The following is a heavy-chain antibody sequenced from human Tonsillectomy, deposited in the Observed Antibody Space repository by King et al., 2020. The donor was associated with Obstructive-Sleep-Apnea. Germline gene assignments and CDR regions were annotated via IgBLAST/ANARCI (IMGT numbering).Heavy chain of an antibody. D-gene: IGHD3-16*01. V-gene: IGHV4-39*07. Sequence: QLQESGPGLVKPSETLSLTFTVSGASISSSAYYWGWIRQPPGKGLEWIGNIYYSGSTYYNPSLKSLVSISVDTSKNHFSLKLSSVTAADTAVYYCARGYDYVLPGMEGAFDYWGQGTLVTVSS. CDR2: IYYSGST. CDR1: GASISSSAYY. J-gene: IGHJ4*02. CDR3: ARGYDYVLPGMEGAFDY.